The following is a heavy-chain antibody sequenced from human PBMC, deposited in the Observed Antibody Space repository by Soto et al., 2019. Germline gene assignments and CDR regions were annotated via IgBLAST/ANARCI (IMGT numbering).Heavy chain of an antibody. CDR1: GFSLSTSGVG. J-gene: IGHJ4*02. CDR3: AHWYYYDSSGYYPYYFDY. D-gene: IGHD3-22*01. Sequence: QITLKESGPTLVKPTQTLTLTCTFSGFSLSTSGVGVGWIRQPPGKALEWLALIYWDDDKRYSPSLKSRLTITKDTSKNQVVLTMTNMDPVDTATYYCAHWYYYDSSGYYPYYFDYWGQGTLVTVSS. V-gene: IGHV2-5*02. CDR2: IYWDDDK.